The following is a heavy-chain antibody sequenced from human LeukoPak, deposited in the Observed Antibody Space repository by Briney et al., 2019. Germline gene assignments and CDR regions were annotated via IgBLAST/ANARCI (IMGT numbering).Heavy chain of an antibody. V-gene: IGHV4-39*07. CDR1: GGSISSSSYY. CDR3: ARLRGYSGYVNFDY. Sequence: SETLSLTCTVSGGSISSSSYYWGWIRQPPGKGLEWIGSIYYSGSTYYNPSLKSRVTISVDTSKNQFSLKLSSVTAAGTAVYYCARLRGYSGYVNFDYWGQGTLVTVSS. J-gene: IGHJ4*02. CDR2: IYYSGST. D-gene: IGHD5-12*01.